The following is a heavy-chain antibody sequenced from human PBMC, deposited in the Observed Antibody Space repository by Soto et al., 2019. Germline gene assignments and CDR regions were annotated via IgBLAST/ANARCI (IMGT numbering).Heavy chain of an antibody. CDR1: GFTFDDYA. J-gene: IGHJ3*02. D-gene: IGHD6-6*01. Sequence: PGGSLRLSCAASGFTFDDYAMHWVRQAPGKGLEWVSGISWNSGSIGYADSVKGRFTISRDNVKNSLYLQMHSLRAEDTALYYCAKDIEYISSSLSAFDIWGQGTMVTVSS. V-gene: IGHV3-9*01. CDR3: AKDIEYISSSLSAFDI. CDR2: ISWNSGSI.